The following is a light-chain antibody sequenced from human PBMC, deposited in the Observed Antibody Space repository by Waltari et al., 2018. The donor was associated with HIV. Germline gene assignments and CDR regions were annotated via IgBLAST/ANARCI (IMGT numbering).Light chain of an antibody. Sequence: DIQMTQSPSSVSASVGDRVTITCRDSPGITSWLAWHQQKPGKAPKHLIYAASSLQSGVPSRFRGSGSGTDFTLTISSLQPEDFATYYCQQANSFPLTFGGGTKVEIK. V-gene: IGKV1D-12*01. CDR2: AAS. J-gene: IGKJ4*01. CDR3: QQANSFPLT. CDR1: PGITSW.